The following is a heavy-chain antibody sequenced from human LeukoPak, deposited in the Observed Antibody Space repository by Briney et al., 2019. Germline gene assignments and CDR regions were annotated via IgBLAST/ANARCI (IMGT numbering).Heavy chain of an antibody. Sequence: SETLSLTCIVSGGSISSSSYYWGWIRQPPGKGLEWIGSIYYSGSTYYNPSLKSRVTISVDTSKNQFSLKLSSVTAADTAVYYCARDGALEDHCTNGVCFIDYWGQGTLVTVSS. CDR3: ARDGALEDHCTNGVCFIDY. D-gene: IGHD2-8*01. CDR1: GGSISSSSYY. J-gene: IGHJ4*02. V-gene: IGHV4-39*02. CDR2: IYYSGST.